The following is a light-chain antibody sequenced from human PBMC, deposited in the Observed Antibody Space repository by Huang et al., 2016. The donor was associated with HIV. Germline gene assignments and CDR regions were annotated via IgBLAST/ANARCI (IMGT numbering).Light chain of an antibody. CDR1: QSITTY. CDR2: AAS. V-gene: IGKV1-39*01. Sequence: IQMTQSPSSLPAFVGDRVTITCRASQSITTYLNWYKQKIGESPKLLIYAASILQSGVPLRFGGSGSGTNFSLTITNLQSEDFAVYYCQQSYSIPWTFGQGTRVEI. J-gene: IGKJ1*01. CDR3: QQSYSIPWT.